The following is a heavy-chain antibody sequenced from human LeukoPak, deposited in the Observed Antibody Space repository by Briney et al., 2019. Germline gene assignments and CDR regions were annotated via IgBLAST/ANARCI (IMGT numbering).Heavy chain of an antibody. CDR1: GFTFSDYY. D-gene: IGHD5-18*01. CDR2: ISSSGSTI. J-gene: IGHJ5*02. Sequence: GGSLRLSCAASGFTFSDYYRSWIRQAPGKGLEWVSYISSSGSTIYYADSVKGRFTISRDNAKNSLYLQMNSLRAEDTAVYYCARDGYSYGINWFDPWGQGTLVTVSS. CDR3: ARDGYSYGINWFDP. V-gene: IGHV3-11*04.